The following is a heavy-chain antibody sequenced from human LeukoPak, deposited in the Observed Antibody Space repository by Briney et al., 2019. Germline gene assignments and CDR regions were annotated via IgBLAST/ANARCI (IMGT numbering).Heavy chain of an antibody. CDR2: MNPKSGNT. V-gene: IGHV1-8*01. CDR3: ARGGGSGTGLRRLDF. Sequence: ASVKVSCKASGYTFTSYDINRVRPATGQGPEWMGWMNPKSGNTGYAQKFQGRVTMTRDTSITTAYMELSSLIYDDTTVYYCARGGGSGTGLRRLDFWGQGTLVTVSS. D-gene: IGHD6-19*01. J-gene: IGHJ4*02. CDR1: GYTFTSYD.